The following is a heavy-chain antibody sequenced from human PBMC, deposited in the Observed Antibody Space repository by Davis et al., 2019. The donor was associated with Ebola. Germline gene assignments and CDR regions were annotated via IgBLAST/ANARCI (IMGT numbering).Heavy chain of an antibody. D-gene: IGHD3-22*01. Sequence: GGSLRLSCAASGFTFSSYSMNWVRQAPGKGLEWVSSISSSSSYIYYADSVKGRFTISRDNAKNSLYLQMNSLRAEDTAVYYCARDRWVVVITTSYYYYGMDVWGQGTTVTVSS. CDR1: GFTFSSYS. J-gene: IGHJ6*02. CDR3: ARDRWVVVITTSYYYYGMDV. CDR2: ISSSSSYI. V-gene: IGHV3-21*01.